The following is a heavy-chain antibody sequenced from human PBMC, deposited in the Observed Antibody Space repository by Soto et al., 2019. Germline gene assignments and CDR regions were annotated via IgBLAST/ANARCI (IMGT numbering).Heavy chain of an antibody. CDR2: IWYDGSNK. CDR3: ARGGGYSYVQEFDY. J-gene: IGHJ4*02. Sequence: QVQLVESGGGVVQPGRSLRHSCAASGFTFSSYGIHWVRQAPGKGLEWVAVIWYDGSNKYYADSVKGRFTISRDNSKNTLYLQMNSLRAEDTAVYYCARGGGYSYVQEFDYWGQGTLVTVSS. CDR1: GFTFSSYG. D-gene: IGHD5-18*01. V-gene: IGHV3-33*01.